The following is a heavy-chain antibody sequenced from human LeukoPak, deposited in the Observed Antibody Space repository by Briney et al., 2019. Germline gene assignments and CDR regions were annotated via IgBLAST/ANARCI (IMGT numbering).Heavy chain of an antibody. D-gene: IGHD3-3*01. Sequence: PGGSLRLSCAASGFTFSSYAMHWVRQAPGKVLEYVSAISSNGGSTYYANSVKGRFTISRDNSKNTLYLQMGSLRAEDMAVYYCARMYYDFWSGIRGDYYYYMDVWGKGTTVTVSS. CDR2: ISSNGGST. CDR3: ARMYYDFWSGIRGDYYYYMDV. V-gene: IGHV3-64*01. CDR1: GFTFSSYA. J-gene: IGHJ6*03.